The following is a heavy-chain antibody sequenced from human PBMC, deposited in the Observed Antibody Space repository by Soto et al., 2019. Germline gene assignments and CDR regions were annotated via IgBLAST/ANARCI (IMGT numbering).Heavy chain of an antibody. Sequence: SETLSLTCAVYGGSFSGYYCSWIRQPPGKGLEWIGEINHSGSTNYNPSLKSRVTISVDTSKNQFSLKLSSVTAADTAVYYCARYQLPGRRNWFDPRGQRTLVTVSS. CDR2: INHSGST. V-gene: IGHV4-34*01. CDR1: GGSFSGYY. J-gene: IGHJ5*02. CDR3: ARYQLPGRRNWFDP. D-gene: IGHD2-2*01.